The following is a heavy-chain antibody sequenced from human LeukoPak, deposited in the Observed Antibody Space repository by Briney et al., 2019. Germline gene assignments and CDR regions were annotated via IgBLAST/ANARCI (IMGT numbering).Heavy chain of an antibody. CDR1: GGSISSYY. Sequence: SETLSLTCTVSGGSISSYYWSWIRQPPGKGLEWIGYIYYSGSTNYNPSLKSRVTISVDTSKNQFSLKLSSVTAADTAVYYCARHVMDYYGSGSYYSINYYYYGMDVWRQGTTVTASS. CDR3: ARHVMDYYGSGSYYSINYYYYGMDV. CDR2: IYYSGST. D-gene: IGHD3-10*01. V-gene: IGHV4-59*08. J-gene: IGHJ6*02.